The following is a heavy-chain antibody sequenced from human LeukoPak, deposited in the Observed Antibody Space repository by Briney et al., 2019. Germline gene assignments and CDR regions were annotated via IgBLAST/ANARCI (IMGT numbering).Heavy chain of an antibody. CDR1: RVAPSALA. J-gene: IGHJ4*02. V-gene: IGHV3-23*02. CDR3: AKYRDKAVCATFFDL. D-gene: IGHD6-19*01. Sequence: RRSLCPSRAVSRVAPSALAMGWVRPAPTQGMGWVLGINFSGGITNYGDSHKGPSIISRDNANNTLYLQLNSLRAEDAAVDDWAKYRDKAVCATFFDLGGQGT. CDR2: INFSGGIT.